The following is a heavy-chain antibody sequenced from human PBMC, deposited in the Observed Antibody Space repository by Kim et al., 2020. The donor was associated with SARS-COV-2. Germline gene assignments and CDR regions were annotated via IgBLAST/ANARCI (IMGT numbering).Heavy chain of an antibody. Sequence: SETLSLTCAVYGGSFSGYYWSWIRQPPGKGLEWIGEINHSGSTNYNPSLKSRVTISVDTSKNQFSLKLSSVTAADTAVYYCARVFSSSWFGATGWFDPWGQGTLVTVSS. D-gene: IGHD6-13*01. CDR1: GGSFSGYY. CDR3: ARVFSSSWFGATGWFDP. CDR2: INHSGST. J-gene: IGHJ5*02. V-gene: IGHV4-34*01.